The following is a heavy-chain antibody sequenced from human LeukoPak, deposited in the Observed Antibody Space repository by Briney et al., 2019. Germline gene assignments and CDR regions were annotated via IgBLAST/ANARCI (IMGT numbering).Heavy chain of an antibody. V-gene: IGHV3-23*01. CDR3: AKGTSSSCYSAPNY. Sequence: GGSLRLSCAASGSTFSSYAMNWVRQAPGKGLEWVSAICSNDNNTYYANSVKGRFTISRDNSKNTLSLQLNSLRAEDTAVYYRAKGTSSSCYSAPNYWGQGTLVTVSS. CDR2: ICSNDNNT. D-gene: IGHD2-15*01. J-gene: IGHJ4*02. CDR1: GSTFSSYA.